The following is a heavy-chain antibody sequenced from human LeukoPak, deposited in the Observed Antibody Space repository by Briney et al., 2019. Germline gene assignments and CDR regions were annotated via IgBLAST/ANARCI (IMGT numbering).Heavy chain of an antibody. D-gene: IGHD6-13*01. CDR1: GYTFTSYY. CDR2: INPSGGST. CDR3: ARGGHIAAAGPPYYFDY. J-gene: IGHJ4*02. V-gene: IGHV1-46*01. Sequence: ASVKVSCKASGYTFTSYYMHWVRQAPGQGLEWMGIINPSGGSTSYAQKFQGRVTMTRDTPTSTVYMELSSLRSEDTAVYYCARGGHIAAAGPPYYFDYWGQGTLVTVSS.